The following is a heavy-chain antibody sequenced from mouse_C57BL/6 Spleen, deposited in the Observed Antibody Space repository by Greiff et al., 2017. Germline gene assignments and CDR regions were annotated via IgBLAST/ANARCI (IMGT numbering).Heavy chain of an antibody. CDR1: GYTFTSYW. D-gene: IGHD3-3*01. Sequence: QVQLQQPGAELVKPGASVKLSCKASGYTFTSYWMQWVKQRPGQGLEWIGEIDPSDSYTNYNQKFKGKATLTVDTSSSTAYMQLSSLTSEDSAVYYGAREGPLGTRGAWFAYWGQGTLVTVSA. CDR2: IDPSDSYT. CDR3: AREGPLGTRGAWFAY. V-gene: IGHV1-50*01. J-gene: IGHJ3*01.